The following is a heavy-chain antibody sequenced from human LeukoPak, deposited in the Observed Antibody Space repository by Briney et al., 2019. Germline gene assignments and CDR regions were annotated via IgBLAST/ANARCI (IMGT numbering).Heavy chain of an antibody. J-gene: IGHJ4*02. CDR1: GGSFSGYY. D-gene: IGHD3-3*01. Sequence: SETLSLTCAVYGGSFSGYYWSWIRQPPGKGLEWIGEINHSGSTNYNPSLKSRVTISVDTSKNQFSLKLSSVTAEDTAVYYCARDFGHQDYWGQGTLVTVSS. V-gene: IGHV4-34*01. CDR3: ARDFGHQDY. CDR2: INHSGST.